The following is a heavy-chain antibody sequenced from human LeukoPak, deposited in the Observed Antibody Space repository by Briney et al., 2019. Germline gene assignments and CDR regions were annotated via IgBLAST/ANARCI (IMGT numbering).Heavy chain of an antibody. V-gene: IGHV4-59*08. CDR3: ARSLVDTAMVDY. CDR2: IYYGGST. CDR1: GGSISSYY. J-gene: IGHJ4*02. Sequence: PSETLSLTCTVSGGSISSYYWSWIRQPPGKGLEWIGYIYYGGSTNYNPSLKSRVTISVDTSKNQFSLKLSSVTAADTAVYYCARSLVDTAMVDYWGQGTLVTVSS. D-gene: IGHD5-18*01.